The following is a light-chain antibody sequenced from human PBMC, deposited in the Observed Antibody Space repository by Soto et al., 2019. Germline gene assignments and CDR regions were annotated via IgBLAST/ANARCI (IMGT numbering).Light chain of an antibody. J-gene: IGKJ1*01. CDR1: RDVGSD. CDR2: AAS. Sequence: QMTQSPSSLSASVGEKIIITCRASRDVGSDVSWYQQKPGQAAKLLIYAASNLYTGVPSRFSGSRSGTEFTLTISSLQPEDFASYYCLQDYGDSWTVGQGTKVDIK. V-gene: IGKV1-6*01. CDR3: LQDYGDSWT.